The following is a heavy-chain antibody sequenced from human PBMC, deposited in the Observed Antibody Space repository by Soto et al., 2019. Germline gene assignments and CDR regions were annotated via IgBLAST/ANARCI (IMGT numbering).Heavy chain of an antibody. CDR2: IIPIFGTA. V-gene: IGHV1-69*01. J-gene: IGHJ6*02. Sequence: QVQLVQSGAEVKKPGSSVKVSCKASGGTFSSYAISWVRQAPGQGLEWMGGIIPIFGTANYAQKFQGRVTITAAESTSTAYMERSSLRSEDTAVYYCARVDEGVIALPTKIYYYGMDVWGQGTTVTVSS. D-gene: IGHD3-10*01. CDR3: ARVDEGVIALPTKIYYYGMDV. CDR1: GGTFSSYA.